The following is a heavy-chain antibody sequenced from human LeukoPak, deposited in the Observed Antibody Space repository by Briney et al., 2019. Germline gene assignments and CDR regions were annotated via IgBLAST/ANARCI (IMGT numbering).Heavy chain of an antibody. Sequence: SETLSLTCTVSGGSISSYYWSWIRQPPGKGLEWIGYIYYSGSTNYNPSLKSRVTISVDTSKNQFSLKPSSVTAADTAVYYCARSDGYYGGYYYYYMDVWGKGTTVTVSS. CDR3: ARSDGYYGGYYYYYMDV. J-gene: IGHJ6*03. V-gene: IGHV4-59*01. D-gene: IGHD3-10*01. CDR2: IYYSGST. CDR1: GGSISSYY.